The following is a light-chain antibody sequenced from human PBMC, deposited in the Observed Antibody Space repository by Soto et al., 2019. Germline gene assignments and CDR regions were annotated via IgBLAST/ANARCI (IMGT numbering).Light chain of an antibody. Sequence: EIVMTQSPATLSVSPGERATLSCRASQSVSSNLAWYQQKPGQAPRLPIYGASTRATGIPARFSGSGSATHFTLTISSLQSEDFAVYYCQQYNNWPLTFGGGTKVEIK. V-gene: IGKV3D-15*01. CDR2: GAS. CDR3: QQYNNWPLT. CDR1: QSVSSN. J-gene: IGKJ4*01.